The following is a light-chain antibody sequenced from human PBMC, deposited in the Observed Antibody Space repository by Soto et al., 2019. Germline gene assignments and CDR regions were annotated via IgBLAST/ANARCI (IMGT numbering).Light chain of an antibody. CDR3: QQYDSYPWT. CDR2: DAS. V-gene: IGKV1-5*01. Sequence: DIQMTQSPSTLSASVGDRVTITCRASQSISSWLAWYQQKPGKVPKLLIYDASSLESGVPSRFSGGGSGTEFTLTISRLQPDDFATYYCQQYDSYPWTFCQGTKVEIK. J-gene: IGKJ1*01. CDR1: QSISSW.